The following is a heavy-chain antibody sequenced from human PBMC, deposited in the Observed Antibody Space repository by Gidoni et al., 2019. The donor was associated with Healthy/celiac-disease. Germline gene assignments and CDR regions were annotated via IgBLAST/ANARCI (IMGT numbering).Heavy chain of an antibody. D-gene: IGHD2-2*01. CDR3: ARVQGPENAFDI. CDR2: ISYDGSNK. V-gene: IGHV3-30-3*01. Sequence: QVQLVESGGGVVQPGRSLRLSCAASGFTFSSYAMHWVRQAPGKGLEWVAVISYDGSNKYYADSVKGRFTISRDNSKNTLYLQMNSLRAEDTAVYYCARVQGPENAFDIWGQGTMVTVSS. J-gene: IGHJ3*02. CDR1: GFTFSSYA.